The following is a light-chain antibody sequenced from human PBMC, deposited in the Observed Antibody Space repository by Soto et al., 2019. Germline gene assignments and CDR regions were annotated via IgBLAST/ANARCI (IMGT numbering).Light chain of an antibody. CDR1: ASISSY. J-gene: IGKJ4*01. CDR3: QQRSKWPLT. CDR2: AAS. V-gene: IGKV3-11*01. Sequence: EIVLTQSPATPSLSPGERATLSRRVSASISSYLAWYQQRPGQAPSLLIYAASNRATGIAARFSGSGSGTDFTLTIDNLEPEDFADYYCQQRSKWPLTFGGGPKVEI.